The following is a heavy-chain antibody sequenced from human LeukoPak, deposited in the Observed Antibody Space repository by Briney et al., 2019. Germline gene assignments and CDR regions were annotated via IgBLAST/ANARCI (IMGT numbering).Heavy chain of an antibody. CDR2: ISYDGSNK. CDR3: ARDPRYSSSN. Sequence: GRSLRLSCAASGFTFSSYGMHWVRQAPGKGLEWVAVISYDGSNKYYADSVKGRFTISRDNAKNSLYLQMNSLRAEDTAVYYCARDPRYSSSNWGQGTLVTVSS. CDR1: GFTFSSYG. J-gene: IGHJ4*02. D-gene: IGHD6-6*01. V-gene: IGHV3-30*03.